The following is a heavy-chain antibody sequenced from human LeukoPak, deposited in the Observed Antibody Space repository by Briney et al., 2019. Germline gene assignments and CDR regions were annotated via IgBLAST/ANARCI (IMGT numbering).Heavy chain of an antibody. D-gene: IGHD6-13*01. Sequence: SETLSLTCTVSGGSISSGSYYWSWIRQPAGKGLEWIGRIYTSGSTNYNPSLNSRVTISVDTSKNQFSLKLSSVTAADTAVYYCARVYSSSWKPADYWGQGTLVTVSS. CDR2: IYTSGST. J-gene: IGHJ4*02. V-gene: IGHV4-61*02. CDR1: GGSISSGSYY. CDR3: ARVYSSSWKPADY.